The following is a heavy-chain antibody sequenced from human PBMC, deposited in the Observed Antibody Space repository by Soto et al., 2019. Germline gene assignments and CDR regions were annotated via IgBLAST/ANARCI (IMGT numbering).Heavy chain of an antibody. V-gene: IGHV4-61*01. CDR1: GGSVSSGSDY. D-gene: IGHD5-18*01. J-gene: IGHJ4*02. CDR3: ARGLQLWTLDY. Sequence: SETLSLTWTVSGGSVSSGSDYWSWIRQPPGKGLEWIGYIYYRGSTNYNPSLKSRVTISLDASKNQFSLKLSSVTAADTAVYYCARGLQLWTLDYWGQGTPVTVSS. CDR2: IYYRGST.